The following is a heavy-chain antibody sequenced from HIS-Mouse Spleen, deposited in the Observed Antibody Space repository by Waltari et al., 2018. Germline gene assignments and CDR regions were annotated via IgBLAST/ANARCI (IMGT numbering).Heavy chain of an antibody. CDR2: IYYSGST. CDR1: GGSISSGDYY. CDR3: ARELGNWYFDL. D-gene: IGHD7-27*01. Sequence: QVQLQESGPGLVKPSQTLSLTCTVSGGSISSGDYYWSWIRQPPGKGLEWIGYIYYSGSTYYNPSLKSLVTRSVDTSNNQVALKLSSVTAADTAVYYCARELGNWYFDLWGRGTLVTVSS. J-gene: IGHJ2*01. V-gene: IGHV4-30-4*01.